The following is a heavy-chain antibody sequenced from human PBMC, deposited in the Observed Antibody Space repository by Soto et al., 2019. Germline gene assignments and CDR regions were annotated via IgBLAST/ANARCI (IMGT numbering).Heavy chain of an antibody. CDR2: ISGNGGT. CDR1: GFTFRIYA. J-gene: IGHJ4*02. V-gene: IGHV3-23*01. D-gene: IGHD3-22*01. CDR3: AKDAPGSGWLSEC. Sequence: GWSLRLSCAASGFTFRIYAMSLVRQAPGKGLEWVSTISGNGGTSYADFVRGRFTISRENSKNTLYLQMNSLRAEDTAVYYCAKDAPGSGWLSECWGKGTLVTVSS.